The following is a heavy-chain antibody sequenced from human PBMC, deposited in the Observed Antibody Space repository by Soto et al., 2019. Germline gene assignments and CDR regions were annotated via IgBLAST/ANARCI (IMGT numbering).Heavy chain of an antibody. Sequence: QVQLQESGPGLVKPSQTLSLTCTVSGGSISSAYYYWSWIRQPPGKGLEWIGHIYDSGSTYSNPSLQGQVTISIDTPKNQFSLKLSSVTAADTAVYYCARGPSGDKVDYWGQGTLVTVSS. CDR1: GGSISSAYYY. V-gene: IGHV4-30-4*01. CDR3: ARGPSGDKVDY. D-gene: IGHD7-27*01. J-gene: IGHJ4*02. CDR2: IYDSGST.